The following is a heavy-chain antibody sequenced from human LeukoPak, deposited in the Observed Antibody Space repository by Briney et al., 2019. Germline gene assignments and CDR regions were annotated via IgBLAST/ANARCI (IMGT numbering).Heavy chain of an antibody. V-gene: IGHV1-24*01. J-gene: IGHJ5*02. CDR2: FDPEEGET. CDR3: VSDPITMIRGVIIEGFDP. Sequence: GASVKVSCKVSGYTLTEISMHRVRQAPGKGLEWMGGFDPEEGETIYAQKFQGRVTMTEDTSTDTAYMELSSLRSEDTAVFYCVSDPITMIRGVIIEGFDPWGQGTLVTVSS. CDR1: GYTLTEIS. D-gene: IGHD3-10*01.